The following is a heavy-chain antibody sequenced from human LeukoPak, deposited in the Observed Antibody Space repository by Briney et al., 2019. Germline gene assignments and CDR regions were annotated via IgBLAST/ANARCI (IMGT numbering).Heavy chain of an antibody. Sequence: GGSLRLSCAASGFTFSSYEMNRVRQAPGKGLEWVSYISSSGGTIYYADSVKGRFTISRDNAKNSLYLQMNSLRAEDTAVYYCAREGGYCSGGSCRSSYYYGMDVWGKGTTVTVSS. J-gene: IGHJ6*04. CDR3: AREGGYCSGGSCRSSYYYGMDV. V-gene: IGHV3-48*03. CDR2: ISSSGGTI. D-gene: IGHD2-15*01. CDR1: GFTFSSYE.